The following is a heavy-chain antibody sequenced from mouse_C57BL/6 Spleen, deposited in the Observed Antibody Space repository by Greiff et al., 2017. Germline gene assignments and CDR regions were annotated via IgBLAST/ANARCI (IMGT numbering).Heavy chain of an antibody. J-gene: IGHJ3*01. CDR1: GYTFTSYW. CDR2: IYPGSGST. CDR3: ARSKAQATFAY. V-gene: IGHV1-55*01. D-gene: IGHD3-2*02. Sequence: QVHVKQPGAELVKPGASVKMSCKASGYTFTSYWITWVKQRPGQGLEWIGDIYPGSGSTNYNEKFKSKATLTVDTSSSTAYMQLSSLTSEDSAVYYCARSKAQATFAYWGQGTLVTVSA.